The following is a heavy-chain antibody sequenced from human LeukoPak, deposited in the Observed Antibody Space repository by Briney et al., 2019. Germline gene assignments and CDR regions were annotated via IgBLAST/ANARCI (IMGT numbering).Heavy chain of an antibody. V-gene: IGHV4-39*07. CDR3: ARGHGWAWFGGTSRKDYYFDY. CDR2: IYYSGST. Sequence: SETLSLTCTVSGGSISSSSYYWGWIRQPPGKGLEWIGSIYYSGSTYYNPSLKSRVTISVDTSKNQFSLKLSSVTAADTAVYYCARGHGWAWFGGTSRKDYYFDYWGQGTLVTVSS. J-gene: IGHJ4*02. CDR1: GGSISSSSYY. D-gene: IGHD3-10*01.